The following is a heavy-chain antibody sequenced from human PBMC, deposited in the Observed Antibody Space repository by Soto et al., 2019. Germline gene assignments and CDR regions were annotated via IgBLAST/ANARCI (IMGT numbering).Heavy chain of an antibody. J-gene: IGHJ4*02. Sequence: SETLSLTCTVSGGSISSYYWSWIRQPPGKGLEGIGYIYYSVSTNYNPSLKSRVTISVDTSKNQFSLNLTSVTAADTAVYYCATTIYSRAWSRDFWGQGTLVTVSS. CDR1: GGSISSYY. D-gene: IGHD6-19*01. CDR3: ATTIYSRAWSRDF. V-gene: IGHV4-59*08. CDR2: IYYSVST.